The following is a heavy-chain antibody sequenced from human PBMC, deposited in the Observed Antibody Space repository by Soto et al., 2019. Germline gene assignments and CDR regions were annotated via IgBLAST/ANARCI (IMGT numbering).Heavy chain of an antibody. Sequence: QAQLVQSGAEVQNLGASVKVSCKAPGYAFTRFTINWVSQAPWKRLEGMGSINTGNGNTRFLQKFQGRVTFTRDTSANTAYMELSSLISEDTAVYYCARPKDYDDCLDLWGQGTLVTVSS. V-gene: IGHV1-3*04. J-gene: IGHJ4*02. CDR1: GYAFTRFT. D-gene: IGHD3-22*01. CDR3: ARPKDYDDCLDL. CDR2: INTGNGNT.